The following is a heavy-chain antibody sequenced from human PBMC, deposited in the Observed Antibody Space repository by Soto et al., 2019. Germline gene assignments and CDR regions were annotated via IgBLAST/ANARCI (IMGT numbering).Heavy chain of an antibody. CDR2: ISAYNGNT. CDR3: ARDPYGSGSYGPIDY. D-gene: IGHD3-10*01. J-gene: IGHJ4*02. Sequence: GAPVKGSLQASCFTFSRYCINWVRKGPGQGLEWMGWISAYNGNTNYAQKLQGRVTMTTDTSTSTAYMELRSLRSDDTAVYYCARDPYGSGSYGPIDYWGQGTLVTVSS. V-gene: IGHV1-18*01. CDR1: CFTFSRYC.